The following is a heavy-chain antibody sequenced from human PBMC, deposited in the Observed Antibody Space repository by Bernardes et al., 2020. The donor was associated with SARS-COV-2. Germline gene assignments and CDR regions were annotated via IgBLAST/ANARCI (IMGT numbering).Heavy chain of an antibody. Sequence: SETLSLTCTVSGGSISSYYWSWIRQPPGKGLEWIGYIYYSGSTNYNPSLKSRVTISVDTSKNQFSLKLSSVTAADTAVYYCARHSASQWLCGGDCSWFDPWGQGTLVTVSS. CDR2: IYYSGST. V-gene: IGHV4-59*08. CDR1: GGSISSYY. J-gene: IGHJ5*02. CDR3: ARHSASQWLCGGDCSWFDP. D-gene: IGHD2-21*02.